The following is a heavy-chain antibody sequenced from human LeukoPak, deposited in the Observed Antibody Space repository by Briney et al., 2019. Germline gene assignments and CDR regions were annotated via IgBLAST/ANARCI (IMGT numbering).Heavy chain of an antibody. D-gene: IGHD3-22*01. V-gene: IGHV3-48*03. J-gene: IGHJ4*02. Sequence: GGSLRLSCAASGFTFSTYEMNWVRQAPGKGLEWISYISDRGASIYYADSVKGRFTISRDNAKNSLYLQMNSLRGEDTAVYYCARDSGYCDNINCHHFDYWGQGTLVTVSS. CDR1: GFTFSTYE. CDR2: ISDRGASI. CDR3: ARDSGYCDNINCHHFDY.